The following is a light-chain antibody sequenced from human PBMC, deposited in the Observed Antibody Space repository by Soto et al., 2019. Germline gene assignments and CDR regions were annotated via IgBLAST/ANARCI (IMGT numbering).Light chain of an antibody. CDR2: GAS. V-gene: IGKV3-20*01. J-gene: IGKJ4*01. Sequence: EIVLTQSPGTLSLSPGERATLSCRASQSVSSSYLAWYQQKPGQAPRLLIYGASSRATGIPDRFSGSGSGTDFTLTISRLEPEDFAVYYCQQYGAFGGPTFGGGTKVDIK. CDR1: QSVSSSY. CDR3: QQYGAFGGPT.